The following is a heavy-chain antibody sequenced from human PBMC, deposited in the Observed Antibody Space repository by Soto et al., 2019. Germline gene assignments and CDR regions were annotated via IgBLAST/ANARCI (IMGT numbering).Heavy chain of an antibody. D-gene: IGHD3-22*01. J-gene: IGHJ4*02. CDR3: ARDANYYDSSGYSYFDY. CDR1: GGSVSSGSYY. CDR2: IYYSGST. Sequence: TLSLTCTVSGGSVSSGSYYWSWIRQPPGKGLEWIGYIYYSGSTNYNPSLKSRVTISVDTSKNQFSLKLSSVTAADTAVYYCARDANYYDSSGYSYFDYWGQGTLVTVSS. V-gene: IGHV4-61*01.